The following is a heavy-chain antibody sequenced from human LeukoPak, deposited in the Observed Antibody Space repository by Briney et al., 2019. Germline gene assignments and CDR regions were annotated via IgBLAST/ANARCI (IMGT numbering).Heavy chain of an antibody. CDR3: ATSGGGFWSGPHDY. CDR1: GFTFSSYR. J-gene: IGHJ4*02. V-gene: IGHV3-21*01. CDR2: ISSSSSYI. D-gene: IGHD3-3*01. Sequence: GGSLRLSCAASGFTFSSYRMNWVRQAPGKGLEWVSSISSSSSYIYYADSVKGRFTISRDNAKNSLYLQMNSLRAEDTAVYYCATSGGGFWSGPHDYWGQGTLVTVSS.